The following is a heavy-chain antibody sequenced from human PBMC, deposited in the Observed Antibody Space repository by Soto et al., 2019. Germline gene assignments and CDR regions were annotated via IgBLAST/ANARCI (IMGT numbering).Heavy chain of an antibody. CDR3: ARDKAVYCGGDCYFDY. CDR1: GFTFSSYA. V-gene: IGHV3-30-3*01. J-gene: IGHJ4*02. Sequence: GESLKISCAASGFTFSSYAMHWVRQAPGKGLEWVAVISYDGSNKYYADSVKGRFTISRDNSKNTLYLQMNSLRAEDTAVYYCARDKAVYCGGDCYFDYWGQGTLVTVSS. CDR2: ISYDGSNK. D-gene: IGHD2-21*02.